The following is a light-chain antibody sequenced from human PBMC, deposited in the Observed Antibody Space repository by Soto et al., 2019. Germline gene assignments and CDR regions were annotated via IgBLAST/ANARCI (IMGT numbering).Light chain of an antibody. CDR3: LQDYNCPWT. V-gene: IGKV1-6*01. J-gene: IGKJ1*01. Sequence: IQMTQSPSALSASVGDRVTITCRASQGTRNDLGWYQQKPGKAPKLLIYAAASLRSGVPSRSSGSGSGTDFTLTISSLQPEDFAAYYCLQDYNCPWTFGQGTKVDI. CDR2: AAA. CDR1: QGTRND.